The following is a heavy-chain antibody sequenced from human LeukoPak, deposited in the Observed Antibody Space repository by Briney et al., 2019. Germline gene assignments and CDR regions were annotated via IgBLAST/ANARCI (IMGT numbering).Heavy chain of an antibody. CDR3: ARTAIFSPFSFDY. CDR1: GYTFTGYY. Sequence: ASVKVSCKSSGYTFTGYYMHWVRQAAGQGLEWMGWINPDSGGTNYAQKFQGRVTMTRDTSSSTAYMELSRLRSDDTAVYYCARTAIFSPFSFDYWGQGTLVTVSS. CDR2: INPDSGGT. J-gene: IGHJ4*02. D-gene: IGHD3-9*01. V-gene: IGHV1-2*02.